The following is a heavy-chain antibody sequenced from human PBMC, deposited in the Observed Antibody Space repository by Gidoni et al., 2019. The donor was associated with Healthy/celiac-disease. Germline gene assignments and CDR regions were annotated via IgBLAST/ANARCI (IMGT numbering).Heavy chain of an antibody. J-gene: IGHJ3*02. D-gene: IGHD6-19*01. V-gene: IGHV3-21*01. CDR1: GFTFSSYS. CDR3: ARDGYSSWDAFDI. Sequence: EVQLVDSGGGLVKPGGPLILSCAASGFTFSSYSMNWVRQAPGKGLEWVSSISSSSSYIYYADSVKGRFTISRDNAKNSLYLQMNSLRAEDTAVYYCARDGYSSWDAFDIWGQGTMVTVSS. CDR2: ISSSSSYI.